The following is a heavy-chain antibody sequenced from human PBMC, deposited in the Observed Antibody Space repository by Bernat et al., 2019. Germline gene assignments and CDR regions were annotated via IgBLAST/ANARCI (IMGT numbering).Heavy chain of an antibody. V-gene: IGHV3-33*03. D-gene: IGHD3-16*01. CDR2: IWNDGSNK. CDR1: GFTFSDYG. Sequence: QVQLVESGGGVVQPGTSLRLSCAASGFTFSDYGMHWVRQVPGKGLEWVAVIWNDGSNKNYAESVKGRFTMSRDNSKDTLYLQMNSRRAEDTAVYYCAGGKGSNYLDAFDIWGGGTVVTGS. CDR3: AGGKGSNYLDAFDI. J-gene: IGHJ3*02.